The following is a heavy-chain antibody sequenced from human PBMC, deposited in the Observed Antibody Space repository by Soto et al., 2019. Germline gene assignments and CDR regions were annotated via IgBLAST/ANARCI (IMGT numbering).Heavy chain of an antibody. CDR3: ARSQPFGIILGCGGDCYNYYYFYGMDV. D-gene: IGHD2-21*02. CDR1: GGTFSSYA. V-gene: IGHV1-69*13. Sequence: ASVKVSCKASGGTFSSYAISWVRQAPGQGLEWMGGIIPIFGTANYAQKFQGRVTITADESTSTAYMELSSLRSEDTAVYYCARSQPFGIILGCGGDCYNYYYFYGMDVWGQGTTVTVSS. J-gene: IGHJ6*02. CDR2: IIPIFGTA.